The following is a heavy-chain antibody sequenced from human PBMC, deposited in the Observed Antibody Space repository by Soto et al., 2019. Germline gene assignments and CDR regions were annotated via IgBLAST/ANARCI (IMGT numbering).Heavy chain of an antibody. CDR2: IIPIFGTA. D-gene: IGHD1-26*01. CDR3: ARDELKGRELLPEAFDI. V-gene: IGHV1-69*06. CDR1: GGTFSSYA. Sequence: QVQLVQSGAEVKKPGSSVKVSCKASGGTFSSYAISWVRQAPGQGLEWMGGIIPIFGTANYAQKFQGRVTITADKSTSTAYMELSSLRSEDTAVYYCARDELKGRELLPEAFDIWGQGTMVTVSS. J-gene: IGHJ3*02.